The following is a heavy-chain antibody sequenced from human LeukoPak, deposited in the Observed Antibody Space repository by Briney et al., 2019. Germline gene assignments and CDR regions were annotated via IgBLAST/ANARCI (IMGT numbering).Heavy chain of an antibody. CDR1: GGSISSYY. J-gene: IGHJ4*02. Sequence: KSSETLSLTCTVSGGSISSYYWSWIRQPPGKGLEWIGYIYYSGSTNYNPSLKSRATISVDTSKNQFSLKLSSVTAADTAVYYCAGGAGAAFDYWGQGTLVTVSP. D-gene: IGHD1-14*01. CDR3: AGGAGAAFDY. CDR2: IYYSGST. V-gene: IGHV4-59*01.